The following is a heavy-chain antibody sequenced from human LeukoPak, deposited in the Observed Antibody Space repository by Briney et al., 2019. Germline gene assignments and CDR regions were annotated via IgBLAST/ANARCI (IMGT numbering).Heavy chain of an antibody. CDR2: ISAYNGNT. Sequence: ASVNVSCKASGYTFTSYGISWVRQAPGQGLEWMGWISAYNGNTNYAQKPQGRVTMTTDTSTSTAYMELRSLRSDDTAVYYCARAGECSSTSCYDVGYYYYYYYMDVWGKGTTVTVSS. D-gene: IGHD2-2*01. V-gene: IGHV1-18*01. J-gene: IGHJ6*03. CDR3: ARAGECSSTSCYDVGYYYYYYYMDV. CDR1: GYTFTSYG.